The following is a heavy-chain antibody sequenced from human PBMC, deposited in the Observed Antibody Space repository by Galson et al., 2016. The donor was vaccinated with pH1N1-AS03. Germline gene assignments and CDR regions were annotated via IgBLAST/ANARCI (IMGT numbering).Heavy chain of an antibody. D-gene: IGHD4-17*01. CDR2: IKNRXXGRTT. V-gene: IGHV3-15*01. CDR3: TTDDYGDYRGTGAGTNDAFDM. J-gene: IGHJ3*02. Sequence: SLRLSCAASGFTFSNAWMSWVRQAPGKGLEWVGLIKNRXXGRTTDYAAPVKGRFTISRDDSKNTLYLQMNNLKTEDTAVYYCTTDDYGDYRGTGAGTNDAFDMWGQGTMXTVSS. CDR1: GFTFSNAW.